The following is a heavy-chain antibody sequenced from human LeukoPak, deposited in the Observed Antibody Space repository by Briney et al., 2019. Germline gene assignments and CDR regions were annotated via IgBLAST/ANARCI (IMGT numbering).Heavy chain of an antibody. CDR1: GFTFDDYG. Sequence: PGGSLRLSCAASGFTFDDYGMSWVRQAPGKGLEWVSGINWNGGSTGYADSVKGRFTISRDNAKNSLYLQMNSLRAEDTALYYCARAVDSDTAMVTGYYYMDVWGKGTTVTVSS. V-gene: IGHV3-20*04. CDR2: INWNGGST. CDR3: ARAVDSDTAMVTGYYYMDV. D-gene: IGHD5-18*01. J-gene: IGHJ6*03.